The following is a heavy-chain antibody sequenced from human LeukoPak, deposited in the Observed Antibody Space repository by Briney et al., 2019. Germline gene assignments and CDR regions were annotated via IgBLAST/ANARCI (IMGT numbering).Heavy chain of an antibody. CDR3: AKGYYDYVWGSYYFDY. D-gene: IGHD3-16*01. V-gene: IGHV3-23*01. CDR2: ISGSGGST. CDR1: GFTFSSYE. J-gene: IGHJ4*02. Sequence: GGSLRLSCAASGFTFSSYEMNWVRQAPGKGLEWVSAISGSGGSTYYADSVKGRFTISRDNSKNTLYLQMNSLRAEDTAVYYCAKGYYDYVWGSYYFDYWGQGILVTVSS.